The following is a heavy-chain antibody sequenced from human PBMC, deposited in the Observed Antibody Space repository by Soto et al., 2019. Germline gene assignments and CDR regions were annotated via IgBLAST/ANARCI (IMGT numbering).Heavy chain of an antibody. Sequence: QVQLVESGGGAVQPGRSLRLSCAASGFTFSNYGMHWVRQAPGKGLEWVAVTWYDGGNKHYADSVKGRFTISRDNSKNTLYLQMSSLRPEDTAVYYCARSPQVGATIDYFAYWGQGTLVTVSS. CDR3: ARSPQVGATIDYFAY. D-gene: IGHD1-26*01. CDR2: TWYDGGNK. CDR1: GFTFSNYG. J-gene: IGHJ4*02. V-gene: IGHV3-33*01.